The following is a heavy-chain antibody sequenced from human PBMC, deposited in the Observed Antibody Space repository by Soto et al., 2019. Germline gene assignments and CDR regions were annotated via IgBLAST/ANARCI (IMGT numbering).Heavy chain of an antibody. D-gene: IGHD3-22*01. V-gene: IGHV1-69*12. CDR3: ARPVVTMIVGRVAFDI. CDR1: GGTFSSYA. J-gene: IGHJ3*02. CDR2: IIPIFGTA. Sequence: QVQLVQSGAEVKKPGSSEKVSCKASGGTFSSYAISWVRQAPGQGLEWMGGIIPIFGTANYAQKFQGRVTITADESTSTAYMELSSLRSEDTAVYYCARPVVTMIVGRVAFDIWGQGTMVTVSS.